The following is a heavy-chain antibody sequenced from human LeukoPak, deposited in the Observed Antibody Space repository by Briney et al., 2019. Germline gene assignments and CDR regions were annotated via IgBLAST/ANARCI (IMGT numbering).Heavy chain of an antibody. D-gene: IGHD1-26*01. CDR1: GFTFSSYG. Sequence: GGSLRLSCAASGFTFSSYGMDWVRQAPGKGLEWVSAISGSGGSTYYADSVKGRFTISRDNAKNTLYLQMSSLRAEDTAVYYCAREGSGSDAFDIWGQGTMVTVSS. CDR3: AREGSGSDAFDI. CDR2: ISGSGGST. V-gene: IGHV3-23*01. J-gene: IGHJ3*02.